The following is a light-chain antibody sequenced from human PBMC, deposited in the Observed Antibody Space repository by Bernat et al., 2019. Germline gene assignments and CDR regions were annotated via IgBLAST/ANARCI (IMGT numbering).Light chain of an antibody. CDR2: DAA. J-gene: IGKJ2*01. Sequence: EIVLTQSPGTLSLSPGERATLSCRASQSVRSSYLAWYQQKPGQAPRLLINDAANRATGIPDRFSGSGSGTDFTLTISRLEPEDFAVYYCQQYGRSPYAFGQGTKLEIK. V-gene: IGKV3-20*01. CDR1: QSVRSSY. CDR3: QQYGRSPYA.